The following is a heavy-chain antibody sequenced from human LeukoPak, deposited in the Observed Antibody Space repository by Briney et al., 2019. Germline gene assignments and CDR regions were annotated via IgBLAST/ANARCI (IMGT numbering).Heavy chain of an antibody. CDR3: ARSFSEKFYFES. V-gene: IGHV4-59*08. CDR1: GGSISNFF. CDR2: IYYSGST. J-gene: IGHJ4*02. Sequence: SETLSLTCSLSGGSISNFFWTWIRQPPGKGLEWIGYIYYSGSTIYNPSLKSRLTISVDTSKNQFSLKLSSVTAADTAMYFCARSFSEKFYFESWGQGTLVTVSS. D-gene: IGHD1-26*01.